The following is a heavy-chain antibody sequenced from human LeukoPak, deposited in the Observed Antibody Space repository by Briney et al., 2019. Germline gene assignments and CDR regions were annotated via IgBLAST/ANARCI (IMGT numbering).Heavy chain of an antibody. CDR1: GYTFTSYY. V-gene: IGHV1-69*13. Sequence: ASVKVSCKASGYTFTSYYMHWVRQAPGQGLEWMGGIIPIFGTANYAQKFQGRVTITADESTSTAYTELSSLRSEDTAVYYCARDREAYAFDIWGQGTMVTVSS. CDR3: ARDREAYAFDI. J-gene: IGHJ3*02. CDR2: IIPIFGTA.